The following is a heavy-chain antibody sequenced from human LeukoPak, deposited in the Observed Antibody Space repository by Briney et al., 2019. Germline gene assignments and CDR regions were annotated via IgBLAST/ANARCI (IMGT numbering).Heavy chain of an antibody. CDR3: ARELTDYGDYGGFDY. Sequence: SVKVSCKASGYAFTNYDINWVRQAPGQGLEWMGGIIPIFGTANYAQKFQGRVTITADESTSTAYMELSSLRSEDTAVYYCARELTDYGDYGGFDYWGQGTLVTVSS. CDR1: GYAFTNYD. CDR2: IIPIFGTA. J-gene: IGHJ4*02. D-gene: IGHD4-17*01. V-gene: IGHV1-69*13.